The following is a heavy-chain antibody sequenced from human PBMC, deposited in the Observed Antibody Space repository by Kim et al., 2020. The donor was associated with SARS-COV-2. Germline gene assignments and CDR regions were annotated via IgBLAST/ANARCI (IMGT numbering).Heavy chain of an antibody. Sequence: PSCQGKVTISADKSISTAYLQWSSLKASDTAMYYCARRHPIWNYPVFDPWGQGTLVTVSS. J-gene: IGHJ5*02. CDR3: ARRHPIWNYPVFDP. V-gene: IGHV5-51*01. D-gene: IGHD1-7*01.